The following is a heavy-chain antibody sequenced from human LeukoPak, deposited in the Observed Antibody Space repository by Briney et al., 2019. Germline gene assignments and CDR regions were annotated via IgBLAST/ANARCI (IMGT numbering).Heavy chain of an antibody. V-gene: IGHV1-2*02. CDR2: LNPKSGDT. CDR1: GYTFTDYY. D-gene: IGHD2-2*01. Sequence: ASVKVSCKASGYTFTDYYYIHWVRQAPGQGLEWMGWLNPKSGDTNYAQKFQGRVTVTRDTSISTAYMELSRLRSDDTAVYYCARPSSTDYVWGQGTQVTISS. CDR3: ARPSSTDYV. J-gene: IGHJ4*02.